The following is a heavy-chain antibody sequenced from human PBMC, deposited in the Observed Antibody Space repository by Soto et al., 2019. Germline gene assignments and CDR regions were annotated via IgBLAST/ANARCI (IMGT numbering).Heavy chain of an antibody. CDR3: ARAPRRYCTSLSCLGLYGLDV. J-gene: IGHJ6*02. CDR1: GVTVNTNY. V-gene: IGHV3-66*03. CDR2: IESGGSI. D-gene: IGHD2-8*01. Sequence: EVQLVESGGGLIQPGGSLRLSCAASGVTVNTNYMSWVRQSPGKGLEWVSLIESGGSIYYADSVKGRFTISRDNFKNTLLLQMNSLKGEDTAVYSCARAPRRYCTSLSCLGLYGLDVWGQGTTVTVSS.